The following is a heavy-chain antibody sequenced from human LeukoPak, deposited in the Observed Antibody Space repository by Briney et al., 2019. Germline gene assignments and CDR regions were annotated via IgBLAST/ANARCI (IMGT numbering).Heavy chain of an antibody. CDR1: EFTSGSYA. CDR2: ISSSSSYI. CDR3: ARGQYYYGSGSTYDAFDI. J-gene: IGHJ3*02. D-gene: IGHD3-10*01. Sequence: GGSLRLSCAASEFTSGSYAMTWVRQAPGKGLEWVSSISSSSSYIYYADSLKGRFTISRDNAKNSLYLQMNSLRAEDTAVYYCARGQYYYGSGSTYDAFDIWGQGTMVTVSS. V-gene: IGHV3-21*01.